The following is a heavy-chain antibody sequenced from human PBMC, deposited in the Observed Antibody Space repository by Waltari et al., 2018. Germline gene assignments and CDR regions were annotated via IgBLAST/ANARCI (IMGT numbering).Heavy chain of an antibody. D-gene: IGHD3-22*01. CDR3: ASTVYYDSSGWTYYFDY. CDR2: IYYSGST. CDR1: GGPIRSSSYY. Sequence: QLQLQESGPGLVKPSETLSLTCTVPGGPIRSSSYYWGWIRQPPGKGLEWIWSIYYSGSTYYNPSLKSRVTISVDTSKNQFSLKLSSVTAADTAVYYCASTVYYDSSGWTYYFDYWGQGTLVTVSS. V-gene: IGHV4-39*01. J-gene: IGHJ4*02.